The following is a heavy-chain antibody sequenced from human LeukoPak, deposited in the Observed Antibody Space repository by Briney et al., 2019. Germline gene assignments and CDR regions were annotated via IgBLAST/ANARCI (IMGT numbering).Heavy chain of an antibody. V-gene: IGHV3-33*01. CDR2: IWYDGSKK. CDR3: ARERQNKDFWSGGDY. Sequence: PGGSLRLSCSASGFIFSTYGMQWVRQAPGRGLEWVAVIWYDGSKKYYADSVRGRFTISRDDSESTLYLQMNTLRPEDTAVYYCARERQNKDFWSGGDYWGQGTLVTVSS. J-gene: IGHJ4*02. CDR1: GFIFSTYG. D-gene: IGHD3-3*01.